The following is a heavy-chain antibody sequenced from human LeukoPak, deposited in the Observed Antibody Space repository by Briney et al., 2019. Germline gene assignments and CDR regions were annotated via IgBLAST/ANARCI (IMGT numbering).Heavy chain of an antibody. J-gene: IGHJ4*02. Sequence: PGGCLRLSCSASGFTFSSYAMHWVRQAPGKGLEYVSAISPDGGNTYYADSVKGRFSISRDNSKNTLYLQMSRLRPEDTAVYYCVPKGTEGYWGQGTLVTVSS. V-gene: IGHV3-64D*06. CDR2: ISPDGGNT. CDR3: VPKGTEGY. CDR1: GFTFSSYA.